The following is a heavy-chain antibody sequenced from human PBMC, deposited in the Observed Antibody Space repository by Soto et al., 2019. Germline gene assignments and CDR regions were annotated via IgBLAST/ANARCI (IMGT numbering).Heavy chain of an antibody. CDR1: GGPINSGGYS. Sequence: NPSETLSLTCAVSGGPINSGGYSWSWIRQPPGKGLEWIGYIYHSGSTYKNPSLKSRVTISVDTSKNQFSLKLTSVTAADTAVYYCARGGYLNGMDVWGQGTTVTVSS. CDR2: IYHSGST. D-gene: IGHD6-13*01. J-gene: IGHJ6*02. V-gene: IGHV4-30-2*01. CDR3: ARGGYLNGMDV.